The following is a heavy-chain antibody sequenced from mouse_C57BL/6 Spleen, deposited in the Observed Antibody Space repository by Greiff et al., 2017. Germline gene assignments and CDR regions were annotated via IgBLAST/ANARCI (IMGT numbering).Heavy chain of an antibody. Sequence: EADGGLVQPKGSLKLSCAASGFSFHTYAMNWVRQAPGKGLEWVARIRSKSNNYATYYADSVKDRFTISRDDSESMLYLQMNNLKTEDTAMYYCVRWLPTLYAMDYWGQGTSVTVSS. CDR2: IRSKSNNYAT. V-gene: IGHV10-1*01. CDR1: GFSFHTYA. D-gene: IGHD2-2*01. CDR3: VRWLPTLYAMDY. J-gene: IGHJ4*01.